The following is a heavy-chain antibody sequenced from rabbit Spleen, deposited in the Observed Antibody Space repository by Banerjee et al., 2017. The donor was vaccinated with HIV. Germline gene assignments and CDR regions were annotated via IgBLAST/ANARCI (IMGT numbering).Heavy chain of an antibody. V-gene: IGHV1S45*01. J-gene: IGHJ4*01. CDR3: TRGEHFSVGFSAFAIYLDL. Sequence: QEQLEESGGGLVKPEGSLKLTCTASGFDFSSNAMSWVRQAPGKGLEWIGWIYIGSGTTYYATWAKGRFTISKTSSTTVTLQMTSLTAADTATYFCTRGEHFSVGFSAFAIYLDLWGPGTLVTVS. D-gene: IGHD6-1*01. CDR1: GFDFSSNA. CDR2: IYIGSGTT.